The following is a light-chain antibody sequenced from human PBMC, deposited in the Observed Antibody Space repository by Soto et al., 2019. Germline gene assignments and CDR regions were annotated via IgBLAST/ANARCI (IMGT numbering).Light chain of an antibody. CDR2: GAS. CDR1: QSVRSN. CDR3: QQYNNWNPLYI. V-gene: IGKV3-15*01. Sequence: EIVMTQSPATLSVSPGERVTLSCWASQSVRSNLAWYQQKPGPSPRLIIYGASTRASDIPARFSGSGSGTDFTLTISSLQSENFGVYNYQQYNNWNPLYIFGQGTKLEVK. J-gene: IGKJ2*01.